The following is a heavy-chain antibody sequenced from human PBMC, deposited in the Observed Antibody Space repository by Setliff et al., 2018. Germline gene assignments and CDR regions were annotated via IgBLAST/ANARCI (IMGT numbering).Heavy chain of an antibody. CDR1: GFTFTNAW. J-gene: IGHJ4*02. D-gene: IGHD2-2*01. CDR2: IKQDGSDT. V-gene: IGHV3-7*01. CDR3: VRLGCSTTSCYYFDY. Sequence: GGSLRLSCAASGFTFTNAWMSWVRQAPGKGLEWVANIKQDGSDTYYMDSVKGRFTISRDNANNSLYLQMNTLRVEDTAVYFCVRLGCSTTSCYYFDYWGQGAQVTVSS.